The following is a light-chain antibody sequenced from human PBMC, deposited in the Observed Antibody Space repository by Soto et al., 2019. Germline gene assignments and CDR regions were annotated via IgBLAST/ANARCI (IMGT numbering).Light chain of an antibody. V-gene: IGLV2-14*01. J-gene: IGLJ2*01. CDR1: SSDIGNYNY. CDR2: EVT. Sequence: QSVLTQPASVSGSPGQSITISCTGTSSDIGNYNYVSWYQQHPGKAPKLIIYEVTNRPSGVSDRFSGSKSGNTASLTISGLQAEDEADYHCSSYISSSTLVFGGGTKLTVL. CDR3: SSYISSSTLV.